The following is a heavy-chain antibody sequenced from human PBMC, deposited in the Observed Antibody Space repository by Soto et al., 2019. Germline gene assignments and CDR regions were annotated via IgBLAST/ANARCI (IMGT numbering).Heavy chain of an antibody. D-gene: IGHD5-12*01. Sequence: EVPLVESGGGLVKSGGSLRLSCAASGFTFSSFSMNWVRQSPGKGLEWVSSISSTRSNIYHADSLKGRFTISRDNAQNSLYLQMNRLRAEDTAVYYCARSPPWTPLFRGGMYVWGQGTTVIVAS. J-gene: IGHJ6*02. CDR2: ISSTRSNI. CDR3: ARSPPWTPLFRGGMYV. CDR1: GFTFSSFS. V-gene: IGHV3-21*01.